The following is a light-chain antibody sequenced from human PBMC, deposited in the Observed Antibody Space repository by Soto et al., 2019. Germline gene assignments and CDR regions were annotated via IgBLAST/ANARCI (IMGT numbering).Light chain of an antibody. V-gene: IGLV2-14*01. J-gene: IGLJ1*01. CDR1: SSDIGAYNY. CDR3: SSHRGSISFYV. Sequence: QSVLTRPASVSGSPGQSITISCTGTSSDIGAYNYVSWYQQHPGKAPKLMISEVSNRPSGISIRFSGSKSGNTASLTISGLQADDEADYYCSSHRGSISFYVFGTGTKVTVL. CDR2: EVS.